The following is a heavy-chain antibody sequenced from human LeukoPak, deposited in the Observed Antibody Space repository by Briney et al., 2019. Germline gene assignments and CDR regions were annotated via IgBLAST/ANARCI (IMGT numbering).Heavy chain of an antibody. CDR1: GFTLSSYA. V-gene: IGHV3-23*01. Sequence: GGSLRLSCAASGFTLSSYAMSWVRQAPGKGLEWVSAISDSGNTYHADSVKGRFTISRDSSKNTLYLQMNSLRAEDTAVYYCAKGDVAVTAMHYFDYWGQGTLVTVSS. D-gene: IGHD2-21*02. CDR2: ISDSGNT. J-gene: IGHJ4*02. CDR3: AKGDVAVTAMHYFDY.